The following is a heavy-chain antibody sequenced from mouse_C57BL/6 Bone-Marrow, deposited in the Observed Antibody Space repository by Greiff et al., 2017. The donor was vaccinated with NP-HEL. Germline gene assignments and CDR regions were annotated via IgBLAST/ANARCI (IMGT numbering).Heavy chain of an antibody. D-gene: IGHD2-10*01. J-gene: IGHJ4*01. Sequence: QVQLQHPGAELVMPGASVKLSCTASGYTFTSYWMHWVKQRPGQGLEWIGEIDPSDSYTNYNQKFKGKSTLTVDKSSSTAYMQLSSLTSEDSAVYYCARDLLYAMDYWGQGTSVTVSA. CDR2: IDPSDSYT. CDR1: GYTFTSYW. V-gene: IGHV1-69*01. CDR3: ARDLLYAMDY.